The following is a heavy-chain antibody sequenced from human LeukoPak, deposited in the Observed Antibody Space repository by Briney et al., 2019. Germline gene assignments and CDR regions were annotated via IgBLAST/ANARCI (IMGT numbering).Heavy chain of an antibody. D-gene: IGHD6-19*01. CDR1: GYTFTGYY. CDR2: INANSGGT. Sequence: ASVKVSCKASGYTFTGYYMHWVRQAPGQGLEWMGWINANSGGTNYAQKFQGRVTMTRDTSISTAYMELSRLSSDDTAVYYCAREGGRYSSGCLLFWGQGTLVTVSS. J-gene: IGHJ4*02. V-gene: IGHV1-2*02. CDR3: AREGGRYSSGCLLF.